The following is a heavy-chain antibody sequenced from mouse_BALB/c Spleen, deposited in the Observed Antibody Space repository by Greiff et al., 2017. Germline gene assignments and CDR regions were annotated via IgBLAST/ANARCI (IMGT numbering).Heavy chain of an antibody. CDR2: IYPGSGST. J-gene: IGHJ3*01. V-gene: IGHV1-55*01. Sequence: QVQLQQPGAELVKPGTSVKLSCKASGYNFTSYWINWVKLRPGQGLEWIGDIYPGSGSTNYNEKFKSKATLTVDTSSSTAYMQLSSLASEDSALYYCARDQLQAWFAYWGQGTLVTVSA. D-gene: IGHD4-1*02. CDR1: GYNFTSYW. CDR3: ARDQLQAWFAY.